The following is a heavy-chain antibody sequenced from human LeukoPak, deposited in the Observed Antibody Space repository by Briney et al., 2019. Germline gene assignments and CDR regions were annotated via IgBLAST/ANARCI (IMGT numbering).Heavy chain of an antibody. CDR1: GFTFDDYA. Sequence: GRSLRLSCAASGFTFDDYAMHWVRHTPGKGLEWVSYISPSSSTMVYADSVKGRFTISRDNAKNSLYLQMNSLRAEDTAVYYCVRDPTGSFDYWGQGTLVTVSS. CDR2: ISPSSSTM. D-gene: IGHD2-8*02. CDR3: VRDPTGSFDY. V-gene: IGHV3-48*01. J-gene: IGHJ4*02.